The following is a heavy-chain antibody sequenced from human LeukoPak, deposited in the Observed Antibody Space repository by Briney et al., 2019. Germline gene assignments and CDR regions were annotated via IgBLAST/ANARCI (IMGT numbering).Heavy chain of an antibody. Sequence: ASVKVSCKASGYTFTSYYIHWVRQAPGQGLEWMGIINPSGGSTSYAQKFQGRVTMTRDTSTSTVYMELSSLRSEDTAVYYCARGIALFSGSYSENFDYWGQGTLVTVSS. V-gene: IGHV1-46*01. CDR3: ARGIALFSGSYSENFDY. CDR2: INPSGGST. CDR1: GYTFTSYY. D-gene: IGHD1-26*01. J-gene: IGHJ4*02.